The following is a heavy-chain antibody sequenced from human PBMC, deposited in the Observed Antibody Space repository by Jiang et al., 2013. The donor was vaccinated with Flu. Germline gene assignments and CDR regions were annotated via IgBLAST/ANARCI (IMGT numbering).Heavy chain of an antibody. CDR2: VDYXGST. Sequence: EWIGSVDYXGSTYYNPSLRSRVVMSVDTSKNQFSLNLSSVIAADTAVFYCARVSYSSGRYDYFDYWGRGTLVSVSS. J-gene: IGHJ4*02. CDR3: ARVSYSSGRYDYFDY. D-gene: IGHD6-19*01. V-gene: IGHV4-39*07.